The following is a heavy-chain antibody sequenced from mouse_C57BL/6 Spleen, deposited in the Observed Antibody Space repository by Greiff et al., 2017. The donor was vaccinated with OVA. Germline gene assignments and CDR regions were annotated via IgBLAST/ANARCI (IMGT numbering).Heavy chain of an antibody. J-gene: IGHJ2*01. CDR3: TRGGSSSYFDY. CDR2: IYPGNSDT. V-gene: IGHV1-5*01. Sequence: VQLKDSGTVLSTPVPSVKISCKTSGYTFTSYWMHWVKQRPGQGLEWIGAIYPGNSDTSYNQKFKGKAKLTAVTSASTAYMELSSLTNEDSAVYYCTRGGSSSYFDYWGQGTTLTVSS. CDR1: GYTFTSYW. D-gene: IGHD1-1*01.